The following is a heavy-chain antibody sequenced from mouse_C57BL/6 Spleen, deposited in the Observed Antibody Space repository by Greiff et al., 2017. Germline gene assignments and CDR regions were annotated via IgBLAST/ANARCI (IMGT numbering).Heavy chain of an antibody. J-gene: IGHJ2*01. Sequence: EVKLVESGGGLVKPGGSLQLSCAASGFTFSSYTMSWVRQTPEKRLEWVATISGGGGNTYYPDSVRGRFTISRDNAKNTLYLQMSSLRSEDTALYYCARHGDYYYGSSYFDYWCQGTTRTVSS. CDR1: GFTFSSYT. D-gene: IGHD1-1*01. CDR2: ISGGGGNT. V-gene: IGHV5-9*01. CDR3: ARHGDYYYGSSYFDY.